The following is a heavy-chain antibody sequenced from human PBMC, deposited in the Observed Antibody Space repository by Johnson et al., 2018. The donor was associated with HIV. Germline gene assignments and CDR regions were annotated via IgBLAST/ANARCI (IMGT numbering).Heavy chain of an antibody. CDR1: GLTFRNAW. D-gene: IGHD1-26*01. V-gene: IGHV3-7*01. Sequence: VQLVESGGGLVKPGGSLRLSCAASGLTFRNAWMSWVRQAPGKGLEWVANIKQDGSEKYYVDSVKGRFTISRDNAKNSLYLQMNSLRAEDTAVYYCASGGMNRPVDAFDIWGQGTMVTVSS. J-gene: IGHJ3*02. CDR3: ASGGMNRPVDAFDI. CDR2: IKQDGSEK.